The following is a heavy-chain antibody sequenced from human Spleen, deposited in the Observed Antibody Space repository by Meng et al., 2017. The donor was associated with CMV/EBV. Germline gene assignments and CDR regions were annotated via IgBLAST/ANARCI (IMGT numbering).Heavy chain of an antibody. Sequence: GESLKISCKGSGYIFASHWIAWVRQMPGKGLEWMGIIYPGDSDTRYSPSLQGQVTISADKSINTAYLQWSSLKPSDTAMYFCARSAASHDAFDFWGQGTVVTVSS. CDR2: IYPGDSDT. CDR1: GYIFASHW. J-gene: IGHJ3*01. CDR3: ARSAASHDAFDF. D-gene: IGHD2-2*01. V-gene: IGHV5-51*01.